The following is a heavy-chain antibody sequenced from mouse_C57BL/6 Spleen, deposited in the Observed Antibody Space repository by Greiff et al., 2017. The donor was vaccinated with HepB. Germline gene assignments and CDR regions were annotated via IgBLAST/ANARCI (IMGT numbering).Heavy chain of an antibody. CDR1: GFTFSSYA. J-gene: IGHJ3*01. CDR2: ISDGGSYT. D-gene: IGHD1-1*01. Sequence: EVKLQESGGGLVKPGGSLKLSCAASGFTFSSYAMSWVRQTPEKRLEWVATISDGGSYTYYPDNVKGRFTISRDNAKNNLYLQMSHLKSEDTAMYYCARDSYGSTAYWGQGTLVTVSA. V-gene: IGHV5-4*01. CDR3: ARDSYGSTAY.